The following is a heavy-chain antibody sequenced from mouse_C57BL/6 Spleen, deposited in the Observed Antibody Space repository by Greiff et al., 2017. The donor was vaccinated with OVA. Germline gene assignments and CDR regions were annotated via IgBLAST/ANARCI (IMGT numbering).Heavy chain of an antibody. D-gene: IGHD2-4*01. Sequence: VHVKQSVAELVRPGASVKLSCTASGFNIKNTYMHWVKQRPEQGLEWIGRIDPANGNTKYAPTFQGKATITADTASNTAYLQLSSLTSEDTAIYYCARFYDYVGWDDWGQGTTLTVSS. CDR3: ARFYDYVGWDD. CDR1: GFNIKNTY. V-gene: IGHV14-3*01. J-gene: IGHJ2*01. CDR2: IDPANGNT.